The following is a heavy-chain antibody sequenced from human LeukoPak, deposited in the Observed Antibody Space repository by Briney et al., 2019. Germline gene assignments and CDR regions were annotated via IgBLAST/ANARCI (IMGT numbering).Heavy chain of an antibody. V-gene: IGHV4-39*01. CDR2: IYYSGST. CDR3: AAGSRPYYFYYMAV. J-gene: IGHJ6*03. Sequence: SATLSLTCTVSGGSISSSSYCWGWIRQPPGKGLEWIGSIYYSGSTYYNPSLKSRVTISVDTSKNQFSLKLTSVTAADTALYFCAAGSRPYYFYYMAVWGTGTTVTVSS. CDR1: GGSISSSSYC.